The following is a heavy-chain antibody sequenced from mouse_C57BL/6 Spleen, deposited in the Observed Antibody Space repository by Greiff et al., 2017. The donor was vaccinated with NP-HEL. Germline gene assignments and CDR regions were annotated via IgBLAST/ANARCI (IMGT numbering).Heavy chain of an antibody. CDR1: GYTFTDYN. J-gene: IGHJ3*01. V-gene: IGHV1-18*01. CDR2: INPNNGGT. CDR3: ARGEYDYGLAWFAY. D-gene: IGHD2-4*01. Sequence: EVQLQQSGPELVKPGASVKIPCKASGYTFTDYNMDWVKQSHGKSLEWIGDINPNNGGTIYNQKFKGKATLTVDKSSSTAYMELRSLTYEDTAVYYCARGEYDYGLAWFAYWGKGTLVTVSA.